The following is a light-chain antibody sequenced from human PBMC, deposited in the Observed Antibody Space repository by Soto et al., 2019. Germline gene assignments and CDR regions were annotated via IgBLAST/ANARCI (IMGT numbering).Light chain of an antibody. CDR2: VNS. CDR3: QSYDSNLSGYV. J-gene: IGLJ1*01. CDR1: NSNIGTGYD. V-gene: IGLV1-40*01. Sequence: QSVLTQPPSVSGAPGQRVTISCTGSNSNIGTGYDVHWYQQLPGTAPKLLIYVNSNRPSGVPDRFSGSKSGTSASLAITGLQAEDEADYYCQSYDSNLSGYVFGTGTKLTVL.